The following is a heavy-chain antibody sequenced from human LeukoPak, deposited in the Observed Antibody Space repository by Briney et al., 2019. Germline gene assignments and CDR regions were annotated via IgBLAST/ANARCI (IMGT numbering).Heavy chain of an antibody. Sequence: GGSLRLSCAASGFTFSSYWMSWVRQAPGKGLEWVANIKQDGSERYYVDSVKGRFTISRDNAKNSLYLQMSSLRAEDTAVYYCARDRGSYFVPDAFDIWGQGTMVTVSS. D-gene: IGHD1-26*01. J-gene: IGHJ3*02. CDR1: GFTFSSYW. CDR2: IKQDGSER. CDR3: ARDRGSYFVPDAFDI. V-gene: IGHV3-7*01.